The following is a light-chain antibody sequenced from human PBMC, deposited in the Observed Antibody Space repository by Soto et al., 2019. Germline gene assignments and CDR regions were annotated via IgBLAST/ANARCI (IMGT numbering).Light chain of an antibody. Sequence: EIVLTQSPCTLSLSPGERAALSCRASQSVSSTYLAWYQQKPGQAPRLLIYGASSRATGIPDRFSGSGSGTDFTLTISRLEPEDFAVYYCQQHGSSQTFGGGNKVEIK. J-gene: IGKJ4*01. V-gene: IGKV3-20*01. CDR1: QSVSSTY. CDR3: QQHGSSQT. CDR2: GAS.